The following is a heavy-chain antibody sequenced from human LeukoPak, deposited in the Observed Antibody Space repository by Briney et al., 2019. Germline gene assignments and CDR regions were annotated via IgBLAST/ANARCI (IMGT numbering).Heavy chain of an antibody. D-gene: IGHD3-16*01. V-gene: IGHV3-49*04. CDR2: IRSKAYGGTT. J-gene: IGHJ4*02. Sequence: GGSLRLSCTTSGFTFGDYAMSWVRQAPGKGLEWVGFIRSKAYGGTTEYAASVKGRFTISRDDSRRIVYLQMNSLKTEDTAVYYCTREGRGSDAFDYWGQGTLVAVSS. CDR1: GFTFGDYA. CDR3: TREGRGSDAFDY.